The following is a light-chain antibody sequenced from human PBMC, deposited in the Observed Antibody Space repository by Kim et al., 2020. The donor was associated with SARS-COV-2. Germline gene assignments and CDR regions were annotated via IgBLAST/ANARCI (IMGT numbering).Light chain of an antibody. Sequence: EIVMTQSPATLSVSPGERATLSCRASQSVSSNLAWYQQKPGQAPRLLIYGASTRATGIPARFSGSGSGTEFTLTISSLQSEDFAVYYCQQYNNWNPPITFGQGTRLEIK. CDR1: QSVSSN. V-gene: IGKV3-15*01. J-gene: IGKJ5*01. CDR3: QQYNNWNPPIT. CDR2: GAS.